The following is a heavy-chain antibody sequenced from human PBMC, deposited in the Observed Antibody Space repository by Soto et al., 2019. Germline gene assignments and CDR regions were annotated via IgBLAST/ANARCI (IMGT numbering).Heavy chain of an antibody. V-gene: IGHV1-69*12. Sequence: QVQLVQSGAEVKKPGSSVKVSCKASGGTFSSYAISWVRQAPGQGLEWMGGIIPIFGTANYAQRFQGRVTITAAASTSTAHMELSSLISEDTAVYYCARTRKYSYGDDFDYWGQGTLVTVAS. CDR2: IIPIFGTA. CDR3: ARTRKYSYGDDFDY. D-gene: IGHD5-18*01. J-gene: IGHJ4*02. CDR1: GGTFSSYA.